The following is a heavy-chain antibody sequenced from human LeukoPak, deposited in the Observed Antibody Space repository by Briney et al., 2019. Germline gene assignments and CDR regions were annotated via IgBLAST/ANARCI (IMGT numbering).Heavy chain of an antibody. V-gene: IGHV3-21*01. CDR3: ARARPPTSYYSYYMDV. J-gene: IGHJ6*03. Sequence: GGSLRLSCVASGFTFTSYNMNWVCQAPGKGLEWVSSISSGSMIIHSADSLRGRFIISRDNAKNSLYLQMDSLRTEDTAVYFCARARPPTSYYSYYMDVWGRGTTVIVSS. CDR2: ISSGSMII. CDR1: GFTFTSYN.